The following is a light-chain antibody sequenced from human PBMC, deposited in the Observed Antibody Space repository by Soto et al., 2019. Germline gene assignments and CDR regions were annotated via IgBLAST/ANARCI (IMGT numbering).Light chain of an antibody. CDR2: RAS. Sequence: IQMTQSPATLSVSPGERATLSCRASQTIYSNVAWYQQRPGQAPRLLIYRASARATGIPARFSGSGSGTEFTLTIGSLQSEDSVVYYCQQYQNLWPFGQGTRGEVK. J-gene: IGKJ1*01. CDR1: QTIYSN. CDR3: QQYQNLWP. V-gene: IGKV3-15*01.